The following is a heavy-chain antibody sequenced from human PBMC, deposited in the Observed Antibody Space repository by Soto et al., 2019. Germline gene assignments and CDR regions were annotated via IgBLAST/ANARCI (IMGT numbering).Heavy chain of an antibody. Sequence: QVQLVESGGGVVQPGRSLRLSCAASGFTFSSYGMHWVRQAPGKGLEWVAVISYDGSNKYYADSVKGRFTISRDNSKNTLYLQMNSLRAEDTAVYYCARDGGYSYGYTDPDYWGQGTLVTVSS. CDR1: GFTFSSYG. J-gene: IGHJ4*02. CDR3: ARDGGYSYGYTDPDY. D-gene: IGHD5-18*01. V-gene: IGHV3-30*03. CDR2: ISYDGSNK.